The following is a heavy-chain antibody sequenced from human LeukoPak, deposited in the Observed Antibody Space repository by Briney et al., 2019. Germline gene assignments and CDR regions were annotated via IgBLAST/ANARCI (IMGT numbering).Heavy chain of an antibody. V-gene: IGHV3-21*01. CDR3: ARVSGRLERQSDLDF. J-gene: IGHJ4*02. D-gene: IGHD1-1*01. CDR1: GFTFSSYS. CDR2: IDPSSYYI. Sequence: GGSLRLSCAASGFTFSSYSMNWVRQAPGKGLERVSSIDPSSYYIYYGDSVKGRSAISRDNAKNSLYLQINSLRAEDTAVYYCARVSGRLERQSDLDFWGQGTLVTVSS.